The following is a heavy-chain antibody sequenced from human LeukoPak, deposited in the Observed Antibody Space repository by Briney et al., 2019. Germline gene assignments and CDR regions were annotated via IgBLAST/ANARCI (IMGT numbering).Heavy chain of an antibody. Sequence: GGSLRLSCAASGFTFSSYSMNWVRQAPGRGLEWVSSISSSSSYIYYADSVKGRFTISRDNAKNSLYLQMNSLRAEDTAVYYCARDGLGLAPFDYWGQGTLVTVSS. CDR3: ARDGLGLAPFDY. V-gene: IGHV3-21*01. D-gene: IGHD3/OR15-3a*01. CDR2: ISSSSSYI. J-gene: IGHJ4*02. CDR1: GFTFSSYS.